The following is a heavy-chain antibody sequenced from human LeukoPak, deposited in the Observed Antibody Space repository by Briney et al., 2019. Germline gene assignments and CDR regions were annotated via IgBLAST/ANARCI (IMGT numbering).Heavy chain of an antibody. V-gene: IGHV4-34*01. Sequence: PSENLSLTCAVYGGSFSGYYWSWIRQPPGKGLEWLGEINHSGSTNYNPSLKSRVTISVDTSKNQFSLKLSSVTAADTAVYYCARGVGRSSGWKGDYWGQGTLVTVSS. CDR3: ARGVGRSSGWKGDY. D-gene: IGHD6-19*01. CDR2: INHSGST. CDR1: GGSFSGYY. J-gene: IGHJ4*02.